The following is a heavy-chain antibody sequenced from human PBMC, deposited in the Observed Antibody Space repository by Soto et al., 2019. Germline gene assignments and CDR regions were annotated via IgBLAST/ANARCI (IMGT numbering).Heavy chain of an antibody. CDR1: GLTFSSYA. CDR2: ISYDGSNK. CDR3: ARTYYDILTGPEFDY. Sequence: GGSLRLSCAASGLTFSSYAMHWVRQAPGKGLEWVAVISYDGSNKYYADSVKGRFTISRDNSKNTLYLQMNSLRAEDTAVYYCARTYYDILTGPEFDYWGQGTLVTVSS. V-gene: IGHV3-30-3*01. D-gene: IGHD3-9*01. J-gene: IGHJ4*02.